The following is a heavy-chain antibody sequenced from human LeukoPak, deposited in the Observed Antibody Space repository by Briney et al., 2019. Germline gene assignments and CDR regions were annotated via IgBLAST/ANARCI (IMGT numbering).Heavy chain of an antibody. Sequence: ASVKVSCKVSGYTLTELSMHWVRQAPGKGLEWMGWISAYNGNTNYAQKLQGRVTMTTDTSTSTAYMELRSLRSDDTAVYYCARGSSSWYGRFDYWGQGTLVTVSS. V-gene: IGHV1-18*01. CDR1: GYTLTELS. CDR3: ARGSSSWYGRFDY. D-gene: IGHD6-13*01. J-gene: IGHJ4*02. CDR2: ISAYNGNT.